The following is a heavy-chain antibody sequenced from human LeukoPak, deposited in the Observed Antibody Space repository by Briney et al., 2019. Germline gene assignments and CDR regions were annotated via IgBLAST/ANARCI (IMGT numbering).Heavy chain of an antibody. CDR1: GFTFSGYG. CDR3: ARDPYSGYDSYYFDY. CDR2: IWYDGSNK. D-gene: IGHD5-12*01. Sequence: GRSLRLSCAASGFTFSGYGMHWVRQAPGKGLEWVAVIWYDGSNKYYADSVKGRFTISRDNSKNTLYLQMNSLRAEDTAVYYCARDPYSGYDSYYFDYWGQGTLVTVSS. J-gene: IGHJ4*02. V-gene: IGHV3-33*01.